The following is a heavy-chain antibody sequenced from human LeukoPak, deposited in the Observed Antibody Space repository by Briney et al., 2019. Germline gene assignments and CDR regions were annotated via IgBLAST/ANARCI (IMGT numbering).Heavy chain of an antibody. CDR3: AKHRRSPGYFDY. Sequence: PGGSLRLSCAASGFTFSSYAMSWVRQAPGKGLEWVSYICGSGGITYYAHSVKGRFTISRDNSKNTLYLQMNSLRAEDTAVYYCAKHRRSPGYFDYWGQGTLVTVSS. CDR1: GFTFSSYA. CDR2: ICGSGGIT. V-gene: IGHV3-23*01. D-gene: IGHD3-10*01. J-gene: IGHJ4*02.